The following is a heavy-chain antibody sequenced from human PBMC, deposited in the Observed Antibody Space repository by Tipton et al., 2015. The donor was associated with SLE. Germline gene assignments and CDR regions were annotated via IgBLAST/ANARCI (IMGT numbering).Heavy chain of an antibody. CDR3: ARERGSYYYFDS. J-gene: IGHJ4*02. CDR1: GFTFSSYS. CDR2: IYSGGST. V-gene: IGHV3-53*01. D-gene: IGHD3-10*01. Sequence: SLRLSCAASGFTFSSYSMNWVRQAPGKGLEWVSLIYSGGSTYYADSVKGRFTISRDNSKNTLYLQMNSLRAEDTAVYYCARERGSYYYFDSWGQGTLATVSS.